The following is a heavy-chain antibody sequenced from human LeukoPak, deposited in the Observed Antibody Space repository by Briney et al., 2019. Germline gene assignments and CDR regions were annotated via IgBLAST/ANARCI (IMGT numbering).Heavy chain of an antibody. Sequence: SETLSLTCTVSGYSISSGYYWGWIRQPPGKGLEWIGSIYHSGSTYYNPSLKSRVTISVDTSKNQFSLKLSSVTAADTAVYYCARGGYYYDSSGYYGAFDIWGQGTMVTVSS. CDR2: IYHSGST. CDR3: ARGGYYYDSSGYYGAFDI. CDR1: GYSISSGYY. V-gene: IGHV4-38-2*02. D-gene: IGHD3-22*01. J-gene: IGHJ3*02.